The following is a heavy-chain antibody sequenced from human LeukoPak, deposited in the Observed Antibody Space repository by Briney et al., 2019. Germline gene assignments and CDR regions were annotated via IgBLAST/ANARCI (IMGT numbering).Heavy chain of an antibody. J-gene: IGHJ4*02. D-gene: IGHD3-22*01. CDR1: GFTFDDYA. CDR3: AKDMRGSGGSGYFDY. V-gene: IGHV3-9*01. Sequence: PGRSLRLSCAASGFTFDDYAMHWVRQAPGKGLEWVSGISWNSGSIGYADSVKGRFTISRDNAKNSLYLQMNSPRAEDTALYYCAKDMRGSGGSGYFDYWGQGTLVTVSS. CDR2: ISWNSGSI.